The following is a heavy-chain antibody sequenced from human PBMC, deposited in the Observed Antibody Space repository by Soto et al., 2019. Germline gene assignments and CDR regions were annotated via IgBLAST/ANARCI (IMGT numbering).Heavy chain of an antibody. Sequence: QVQVVESGGGVVQPGTSLRLSCVGSGFTFRSYVIHWVRQAPGKGLEWVALTSYDGSNKDYGDSVKGRFTISRDNSRNTVDLQMDSLRREDTALYYCARWGTTGGLDVWGQGTLVSVSS. V-gene: IGHV3-30*19. CDR1: GFTFRSYV. CDR2: TSYDGSNK. D-gene: IGHD3-16*01. CDR3: ARWGTTGGLDV. J-gene: IGHJ1*01.